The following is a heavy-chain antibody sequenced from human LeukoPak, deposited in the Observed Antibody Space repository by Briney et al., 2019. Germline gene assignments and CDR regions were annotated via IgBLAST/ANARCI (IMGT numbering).Heavy chain of an antibody. CDR2: ISWNSGSI. D-gene: IGHD4-23*01. Sequence: GRFLRLSCAASGFTFDDYAMHWVRQAPGKGLEWVSGISWNSGSIGYADSVKGRFTISRDSAKNSLYLQMNSLRAEDTALYYCVKDMRGRWGYYYYGMDVWGQGTTVTVSS. J-gene: IGHJ6*02. CDR3: VKDMRGRWGYYYYGMDV. V-gene: IGHV3-9*01. CDR1: GFTFDDYA.